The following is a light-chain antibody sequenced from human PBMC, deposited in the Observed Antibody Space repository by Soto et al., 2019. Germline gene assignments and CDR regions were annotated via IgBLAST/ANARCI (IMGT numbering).Light chain of an antibody. Sequence: QSVLTQPASVSGSPGQSITISCTGTSNDVGGYDLVSWYQHHPGKAPTLIIFEVNKRPSGVSDRFSGSKSGNTASLTISALRTEDEADYSCCSFAGGAIFVFGGGTQLTVL. CDR1: SNDVGGYDL. CDR2: EVN. J-gene: IGLJ2*01. CDR3: CSFAGGAIFV. V-gene: IGLV2-23*02.